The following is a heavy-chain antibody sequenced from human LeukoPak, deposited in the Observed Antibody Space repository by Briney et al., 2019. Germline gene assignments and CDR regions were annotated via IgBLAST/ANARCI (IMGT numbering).Heavy chain of an antibody. CDR1: GFTFSSYA. CDR2: ISGSGGST. CDR3: ATEGGDIVVVPAASIDY. J-gene: IGHJ4*02. D-gene: IGHD2-2*01. Sequence: PGGSLRLSCAASGFTFSSYAMSWVRQAPGKGLEWVSAISGSGGSTYYADSVKGRFTISRDNSKNTLYLQMNSLRAEDTAVYYCATEGGDIVVVPAASIDYWGQGTLVTVSS. V-gene: IGHV3-23*01.